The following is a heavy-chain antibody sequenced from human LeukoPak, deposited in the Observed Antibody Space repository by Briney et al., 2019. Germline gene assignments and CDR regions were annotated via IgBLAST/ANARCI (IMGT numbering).Heavy chain of an antibody. Sequence: PGGSLTLSCAASGFTFSNYEMNWVRQAPGKGLEWVSTISSSGSTVYYAASVKGRFTISRDNAKKSVSLQMNSLRAEDTAVYYCASGGNSLAYWGQGTLVTVSS. J-gene: IGHJ4*02. V-gene: IGHV3-48*03. CDR1: GFTFSNYE. CDR3: ASGGNSLAY. D-gene: IGHD1-26*01. CDR2: ISSSGSTV.